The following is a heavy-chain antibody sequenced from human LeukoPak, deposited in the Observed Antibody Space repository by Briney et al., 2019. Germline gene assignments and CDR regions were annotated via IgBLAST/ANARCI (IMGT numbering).Heavy chain of an antibody. CDR2: IKQDGSEK. Sequence: PGGSLRLSCAASGFTFSSYWMSWVRQAPGKGLEWVANIKQDGSEKYYVDSVKGRFTISRDNAKNSLYLQMNSLRAEDTAVYYCARGTAGLRLGELSPCGQGTLVTVSS. J-gene: IGHJ5*02. V-gene: IGHV3-7*01. CDR1: GFTFSSYW. D-gene: IGHD3-16*02. CDR3: ARGTAGLRLGELSP.